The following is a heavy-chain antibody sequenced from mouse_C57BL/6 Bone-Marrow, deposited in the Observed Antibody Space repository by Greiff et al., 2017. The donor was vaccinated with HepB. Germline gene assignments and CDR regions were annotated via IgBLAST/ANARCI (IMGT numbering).Heavy chain of an antibody. Sequence: EVQLQQSGAELVRLGASVKLSCTASGFNIKDDYMHWVKQRPEQGLEWIGWIDPENGDTEYASKFQGKATITADTSSNTAYLELSSLTSEATAVYSCTYFYNYDDERYDYFDDWGQGTTLTGSS. D-gene: IGHD2-12*01. CDR2: IDPENGDT. CDR1: GFNIKDDY. CDR3: TYFYNYDDERYDYFDD. V-gene: IGHV14-4*01. J-gene: IGHJ2*01.